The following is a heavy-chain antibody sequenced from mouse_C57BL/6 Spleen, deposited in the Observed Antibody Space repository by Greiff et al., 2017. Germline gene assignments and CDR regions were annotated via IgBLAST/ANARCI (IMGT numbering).Heavy chain of an antibody. CDR3: AKPRAMDY. CDR2: IYPRDGST. Sequence: VQLQEPGPELVKPGASVKLSCKASGYTFTSYDINWVKQRPGQGLEWIGWIYPRDGSTKYNEKFKGKATLTVDPSSSTAYMELHSLTSEDSAVYYCAKPRAMDYWGQGTSVTVSS. CDR1: GYTFTSYD. V-gene: IGHV1-85*01. J-gene: IGHJ4*01.